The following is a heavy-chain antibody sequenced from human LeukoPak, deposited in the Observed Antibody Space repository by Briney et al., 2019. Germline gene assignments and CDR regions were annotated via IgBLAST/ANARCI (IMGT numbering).Heavy chain of an antibody. CDR2: IRSKAYGGTA. D-gene: IGHD2-8*01. V-gene: IGHV3-49*04. CDR3: AREMLNEVPYYYNALDV. Sequence: GGSLRLSCTTSGFTFGDYALTWVRQAPGKGLEWVGFIRSKAYGGTADYAASVRGRFTISRDDSKSIAYLQMKSLKTDDTADYYCAREMLNEVPYYYNALDVWGQGTTVIVSS. J-gene: IGHJ6*02. CDR1: GFTFGDYA.